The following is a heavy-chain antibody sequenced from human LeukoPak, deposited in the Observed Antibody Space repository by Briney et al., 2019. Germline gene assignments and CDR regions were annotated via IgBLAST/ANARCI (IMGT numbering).Heavy chain of an antibody. CDR1: GFIFSNYA. CDR2: ISGSSSTI. D-gene: IGHD3-22*01. CDR3: ARVRFYYDSSGYGFFDY. J-gene: IGHJ4*02. Sequence: PGESLRLSCAASGFIFSNYAMNWVRQAPGKGLEWVSYISGSSSTIYNADSVKGRFTISRDNAKNTLYLQMNSLRDEDTAVYYCARVRFYYDSSGYGFFDYWGQGALVTVSS. V-gene: IGHV3-48*02.